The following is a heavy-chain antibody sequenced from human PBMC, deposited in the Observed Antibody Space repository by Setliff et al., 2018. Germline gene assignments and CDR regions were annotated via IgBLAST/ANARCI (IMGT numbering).Heavy chain of an antibody. CDR3: AKVLYPGVGYFYGMDV. V-gene: IGHV3-7*01. D-gene: IGHD3-10*01. CDR1: GASFSGNY. J-gene: IGHJ6*02. CDR2: IKQDGREK. Sequence: PSETLSLTCAVYGASFSGNYWSWVRQAPGKGLEWVANIKQDGREKYYVDSVKGRFTISRDNAKNSLYLQMNSLRAEDTAVYFCAKVLYPGVGYFYGMDVWGQGTTVTVSS.